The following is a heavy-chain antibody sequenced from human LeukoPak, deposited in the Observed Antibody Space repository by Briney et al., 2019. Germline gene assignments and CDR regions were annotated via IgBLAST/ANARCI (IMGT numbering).Heavy chain of an antibody. Sequence: ASVKVSCKASGYTFTGYYMHWVRQAPGQGLEWMGWINPNSGGTNYAQKFQGWVTMTRDTSISTAYMELSRLRSDDTAVYYCARDLKDGGLVVPAAPSHGMDVWGKGTTVTASS. CDR1: GYTFTGYY. V-gene: IGHV1-2*04. D-gene: IGHD2-2*01. CDR3: ARDLKDGGLVVPAAPSHGMDV. J-gene: IGHJ6*04. CDR2: INPNSGGT.